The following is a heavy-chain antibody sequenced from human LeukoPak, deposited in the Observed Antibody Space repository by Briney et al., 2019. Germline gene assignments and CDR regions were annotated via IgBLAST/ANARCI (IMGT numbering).Heavy chain of an antibody. CDR1: GFTFSSYS. CDR3: AKIGPITSDY. V-gene: IGHV3-30*02. D-gene: IGHD1-20*01. J-gene: IGHJ4*02. CDR2: IRYDGSNK. Sequence: GGSLRLSCAASGFTFSSYSMNWVRQAPGKGLEWVAFIRYDGSNKYYADSVKGRFTISRDNSKNTLYLQMNSLRAEDTAVYYCAKIGPITSDYWGQGTLVTVSS.